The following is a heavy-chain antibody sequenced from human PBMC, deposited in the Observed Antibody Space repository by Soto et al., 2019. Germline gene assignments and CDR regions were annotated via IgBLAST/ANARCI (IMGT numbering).Heavy chain of an antibody. V-gene: IGHV1-69*01. Sequence: QVQLVQSGAEVKKPGSSVNVSCKASGGTFSTYDICCVRQAPGQGLEWMGGIIPLFGTANYAQKFQGRATIIADESTRTAYMELRRLRSEDTAVYYCAINEGTDGYKFAYWGQGTLVTVSS. CDR2: IIPLFGTA. D-gene: IGHD5-12*01. J-gene: IGHJ4*02. CDR3: AINEGTDGYKFAY. CDR1: GGTFSTYD.